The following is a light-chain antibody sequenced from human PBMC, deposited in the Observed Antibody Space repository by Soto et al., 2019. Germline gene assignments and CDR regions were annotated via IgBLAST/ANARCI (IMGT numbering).Light chain of an antibody. CDR1: SSDVGAYDF. CDR2: EVS. J-gene: IGLJ1*01. Sequence: QSALTQPASVSGSPGQSITISCTGTSSDVGAYDFVSWYQQHPGKAPKYLIYEVSNRPSGVSDRFSGSKSGTTASLTISGLQAEDVADYYCSSYTTTDPYVFGTGTKLTVL. V-gene: IGLV2-14*01. CDR3: SSYTTTDPYV.